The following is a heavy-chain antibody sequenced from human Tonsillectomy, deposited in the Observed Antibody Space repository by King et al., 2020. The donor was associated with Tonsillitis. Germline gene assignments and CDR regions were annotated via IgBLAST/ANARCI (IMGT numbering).Heavy chain of an antibody. V-gene: IGHV3-30*04. CDR2: IAFDGSNE. D-gene: IGHD4-17*01. J-gene: IGHJ6*02. CDR1: GFTFSRYA. CDR3: ARGRYGDYVTGAYYGMDV. Sequence: VQLVESGGGVVQPGRSLRLSCAASGFTFSRYAMHWVRQAPGKGLEWVAVIAFDGSNEYYADSVKGRFTISRDISKNTLYPQMNSLRAEDTAIYYCARGRYGDYVTGAYYGMDVWGQGTTVTVSS.